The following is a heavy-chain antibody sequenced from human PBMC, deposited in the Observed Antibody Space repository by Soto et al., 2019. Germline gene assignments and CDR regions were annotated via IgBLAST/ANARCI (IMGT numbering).Heavy chain of an antibody. CDR3: ARVGYCSGGSCEHNYYYYGMDV. D-gene: IGHD2-15*01. V-gene: IGHV3-48*03. CDR2: ISSSGSTI. J-gene: IGHJ6*02. CDR1: GFTFSSYE. Sequence: PRGSLRLSCAASGFTFSSYEMNGVRQAPGKGLEWVSYISSSGSTIYYADSVKGRFTISRDNAKNSLYLRMNSLRAEDTAVYYCARVGYCSGGSCEHNYYYYGMDVWGQGTTVTVSS.